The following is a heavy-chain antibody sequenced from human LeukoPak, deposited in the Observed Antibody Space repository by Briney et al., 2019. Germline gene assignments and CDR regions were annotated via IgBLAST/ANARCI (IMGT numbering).Heavy chain of an antibody. CDR2: ISTGAGST. CDR3: AREGLHDYGDLGCFDY. V-gene: IGHV3-23*01. Sequence: PGGSLRLSCAASGFTFTSYAMSWVHQAPGKGLEWVSAISTGAGSTYYADSVKGRFTISRDNSKNTLYLQMNSLRAEDTAVYYCAREGLHDYGDLGCFDYWGQGTLVTVSS. J-gene: IGHJ4*02. D-gene: IGHD4-17*01. CDR1: GFTFTSYA.